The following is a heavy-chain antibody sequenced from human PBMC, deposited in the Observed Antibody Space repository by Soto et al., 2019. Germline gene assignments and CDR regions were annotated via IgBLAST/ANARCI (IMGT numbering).Heavy chain of an antibody. V-gene: IGHV3-30*03. CDR3: ARGDCGGDCAPLDY. CDR1: GFTFSSFG. J-gene: IGHJ4*02. D-gene: IGHD2-21*02. CDR2: MSYDGSNK. Sequence: QVQLVESGGGVVQPGKSLRLSCAASGFTFSSFGMHWVRQAPGKGLEWVAVMSYDGSNKYYADSVKGRFTISRDNSKNTLYLQKNRLRGEGTAVYFCARGDCGGDCAPLDYWGQGTLVTVSS.